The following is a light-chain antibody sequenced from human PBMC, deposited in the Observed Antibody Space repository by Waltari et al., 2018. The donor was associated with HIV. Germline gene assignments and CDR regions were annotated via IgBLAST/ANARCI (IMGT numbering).Light chain of an antibody. J-gene: IGLJ3*02. CDR1: SIAVGAYHS. CDR3: SSYTSSSTQWV. Sequence: QSALTQSASVSGSPGHSITISCTGTSIAVGAYHSVSWYQHHPAKAPTLIIYEVTNRPSGVSNRLSGSKSGNTASLTIFGLQADDEADYYCSSYTSSSTQWVLGGGTKLTVL. V-gene: IGLV2-14*01. CDR2: EVT.